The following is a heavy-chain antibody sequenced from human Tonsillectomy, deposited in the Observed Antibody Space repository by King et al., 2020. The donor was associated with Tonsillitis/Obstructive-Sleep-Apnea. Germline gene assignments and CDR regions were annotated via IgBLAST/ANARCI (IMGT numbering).Heavy chain of an antibody. J-gene: IGHJ5*02. Sequence: VQLVESGGGLVKPGGSLRLSCAASGFTFSSYSMNWVRQAPGKGLEWVSSISSSSSYIYQADSVKGRFTISRDNAKNSLYLQMNSLRAEDTAVYYCASGDTRVNNWFDPWGQGTLVTVSS. CDR3: ASGDTRVNNWFDP. D-gene: IGHD2-21*02. CDR2: ISSSSSYI. V-gene: IGHV3-21*01. CDR1: GFTFSSYS.